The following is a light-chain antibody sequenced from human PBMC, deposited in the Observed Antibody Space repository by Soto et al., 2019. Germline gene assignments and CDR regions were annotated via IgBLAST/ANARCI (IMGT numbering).Light chain of an antibody. CDR2: DAS. CDR3: QQRSNLF. Sequence: EIVLTQSPATLSLSPGERATLSCRASQSVSSYLAWYQQKPGQAPRLLIYDASNRATGIPARFSGSGSGTDFTLTISSLEPEEFAVYYCQQRSNLFFGGGTKVEIK. J-gene: IGKJ4*01. CDR1: QSVSSY. V-gene: IGKV3-11*01.